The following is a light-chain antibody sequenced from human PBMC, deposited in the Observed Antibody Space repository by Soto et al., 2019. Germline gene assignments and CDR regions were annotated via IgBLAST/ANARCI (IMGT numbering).Light chain of an antibody. Sequence: QSVLTQPASVSGSPGQSITISCSGTSSDIGSYDHVAWYQQFPGKSPKLIIYAVSDRPSGVSDRFSGSKSGISASLTISGLQTEDEADYYCISYTDRQSYLFETGTKVTVL. CDR2: AVS. J-gene: IGLJ1*01. CDR3: ISYTDRQSYL. V-gene: IGLV2-14*03. CDR1: SSDIGSYDH.